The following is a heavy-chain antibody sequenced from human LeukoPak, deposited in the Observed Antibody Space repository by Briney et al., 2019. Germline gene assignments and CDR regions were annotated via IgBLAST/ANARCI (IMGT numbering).Heavy chain of an antibody. J-gene: IGHJ4*02. Sequence: SETLSLTCTVSGYSISSGYYWGWIRQPPGKGLEWIGSIYYSGSTYYNPSLKSRVTISVDSSKNQFSLKLSSVTAADTAMYYCARVKRKYQVLKPLHETPSHYFDYWGQGTLVTVSS. CDR3: ARVKRKYQVLKPLHETPSHYFDY. CDR1: GYSISSGYY. V-gene: IGHV4-38-2*02. CDR2: IYYSGST. D-gene: IGHD2-2*01.